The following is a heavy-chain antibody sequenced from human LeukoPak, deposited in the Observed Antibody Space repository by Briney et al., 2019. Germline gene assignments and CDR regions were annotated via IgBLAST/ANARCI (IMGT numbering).Heavy chain of an antibody. V-gene: IGHV3-48*04. CDR3: ARKEDIVVVPAATPSFDY. CDR1: GFTFSSYS. J-gene: IGHJ4*02. D-gene: IGHD2-2*01. Sequence: GGSLRLSCAASGFTFSSYSMNWVRQAPGKGLEWVSYISSSSTIYYADSVKGRFTISRDNAKNSLYLQMNSLRAEDTAVYYCARKEDIVVVPAATPSFDYWGQGTLVTVSS. CDR2: ISSSSTI.